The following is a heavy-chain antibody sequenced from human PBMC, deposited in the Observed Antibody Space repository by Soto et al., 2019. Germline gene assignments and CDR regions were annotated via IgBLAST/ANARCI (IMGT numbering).Heavy chain of an antibody. CDR2: IYYSGGT. D-gene: IGHD2-21*01. CDR1: GGSISSYY. V-gene: IGHV4-59*01. J-gene: IGHJ4*02. CDR3: ARASYSAVRIDY. Sequence: QVQLQESGPGLVKPSETLSLTCTVSGGSISSYYWSWIRQPPGKGLEWIGYIYYSGGTKYNPSLKSRVTISVDTSKNQFSLKLSSVTAADTAVYYCARASYSAVRIDYWGQGTLVTVSS.